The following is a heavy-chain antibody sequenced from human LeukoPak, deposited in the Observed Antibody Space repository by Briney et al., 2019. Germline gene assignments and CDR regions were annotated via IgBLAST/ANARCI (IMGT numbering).Heavy chain of an antibody. Sequence: SETLSLTCAVYGGSFSGYYWSWIRQPPGKGLEWIGEMNHSGSTNYNPSLKSRVTTSVDTSKNQFSLKLSSVTAADTAVYYCARGGLYGSGSYYPSRYWGQGTLVTVSS. CDR1: GGSFSGYY. CDR3: ARGGLYGSGSYYPSRY. CDR2: MNHSGST. V-gene: IGHV4-34*01. D-gene: IGHD3-10*01. J-gene: IGHJ4*02.